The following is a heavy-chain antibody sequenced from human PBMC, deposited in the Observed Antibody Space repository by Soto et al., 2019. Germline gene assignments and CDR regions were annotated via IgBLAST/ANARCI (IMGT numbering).Heavy chain of an antibody. CDR2: ISYHGSNK. CDR1: GFTFSSYT. V-gene: IGHV3-30-3*01. Sequence: QVQLVESGGGVVQPGRSLRLSCAASGFTFSSYTMHWVRQAPGKGLEWVAVISYHGSNKYYADSVKGRFTISRDISMNTVYLQMVSLRREDTAVYYCAGGFSNYFDYWGQGTRVTVS. D-gene: IGHD4-4*01. J-gene: IGHJ4*02. CDR3: AGGFSNYFDY.